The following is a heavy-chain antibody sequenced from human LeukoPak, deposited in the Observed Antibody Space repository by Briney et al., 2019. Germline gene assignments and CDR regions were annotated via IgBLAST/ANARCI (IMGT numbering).Heavy chain of an antibody. D-gene: IGHD6-13*01. CDR3: ARGGIAAAGDY. Sequence: VTVSCXASXGTFSXYAISWVRQAPGQGLEWMGRIIPILGIANYAQTFQGRVTITADKSTSTAYMELSSLRSEDTAVYYCARGGIAAAGDYWGQGTLVTVSS. CDR1: XGTFSXYA. J-gene: IGHJ4*02. CDR2: IIPILGIA. V-gene: IGHV1-69*10.